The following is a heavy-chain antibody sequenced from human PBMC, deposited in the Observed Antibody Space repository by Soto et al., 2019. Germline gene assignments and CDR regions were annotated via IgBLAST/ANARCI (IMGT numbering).Heavy chain of an antibody. D-gene: IGHD2-15*01. CDR2: ISASTRNT. CDR3: ARCYCSVGSCYACWHFDL. J-gene: IGHJ2*01. V-gene: IGHV1-18*01. CDR1: GYTFTNYA. Sequence: QVQLVQSGAEVKKPGASVKVSCQASGYTFTNYAISWVRQAPGQGLEWMGWISASTRNTDQAQIFQGRVTMTIDTSTNTANSELRSLRSDDTAVYYCARCYCSVGSCYACWHFDLWGRGTLVTVSS.